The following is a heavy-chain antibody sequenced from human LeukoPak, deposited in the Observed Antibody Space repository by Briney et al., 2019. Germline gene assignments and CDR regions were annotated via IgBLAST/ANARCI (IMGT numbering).Heavy chain of an antibody. Sequence: GASVKVSCKASGYTFTSYDINWVRQATGQGLEWMGWMNPNSGNTGYAQKFQGRVTMTRNTSISTAYMELSSLRSEDTAVYYCAKERIVVVPAADYYFDYWGQGTLVTVSS. CDR3: AKERIVVVPAADYYFDY. CDR1: GYTFTSYD. J-gene: IGHJ4*02. CDR2: MNPNSGNT. D-gene: IGHD2-2*01. V-gene: IGHV1-8*01.